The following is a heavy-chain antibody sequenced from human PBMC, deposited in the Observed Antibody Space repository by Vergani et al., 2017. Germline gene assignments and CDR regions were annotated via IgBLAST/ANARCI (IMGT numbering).Heavy chain of an antibody. CDR3: AKDRLIVVVPAAIEELDY. V-gene: IGHV3-30*02. CDR1: GFTFSTYG. CDR2: IWYDGSNK. D-gene: IGHD2-2*02. J-gene: IGHJ4*02. Sequence: VQLLESGGGLVQPGGSLRLSCAASGFTFSTYGMHWVRQGPGKGLEWVAVIWYDGSNKDYADSVKGRFTISRDNSKNTLYLQMNSLRAEDTAVYYCAKDRLIVVVPAAIEELDYWGQGTLVTVSS.